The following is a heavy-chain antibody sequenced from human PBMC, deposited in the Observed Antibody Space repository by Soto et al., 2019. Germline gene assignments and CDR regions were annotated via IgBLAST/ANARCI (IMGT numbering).Heavy chain of an antibody. CDR2: ISGSGGST. CDR1: GFTFSSYA. J-gene: IGHJ4*02. D-gene: IGHD3-3*01. CDR3: AKDLTFFGVVTGTFDY. V-gene: IGHV3-23*01. Sequence: PGGSLRLSCAASGFTFSSYAMSWVRQAPGKGLEWVSAISGSGGSTYYADSVKGRFTISRDNSKNTLYLQMNSLRAEDTAVYYCAKDLTFFGVVTGTFDYWGQGTLVTVSS.